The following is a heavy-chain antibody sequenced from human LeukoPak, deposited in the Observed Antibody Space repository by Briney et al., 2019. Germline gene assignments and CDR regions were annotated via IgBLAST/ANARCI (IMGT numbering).Heavy chain of an antibody. J-gene: IGHJ3*02. CDR1: GFTFSSYS. CDR2: ISSSSSYI. Sequence: GGSLRLSCAASGFTFSSYSMNWVRQAPGKGLEWVSSISSSSSYIYYADSVKGRFTISRDNAKNSLYLQMNSLRAEDTAVYYCARAAPSGSYSRFAPKSTGQNAFDIWGQGTMVTVSS. V-gene: IGHV3-21*01. CDR3: ARAAPSGSYSRFAPKSTGQNAFDI. D-gene: IGHD1-26*01.